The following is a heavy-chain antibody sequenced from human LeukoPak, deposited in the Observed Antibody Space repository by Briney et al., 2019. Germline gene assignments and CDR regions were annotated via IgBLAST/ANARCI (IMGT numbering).Heavy chain of an antibody. Sequence: PSETLSLTCTVSGDSISSYYWSWIRQPAGKGLEWIGRIFTSGSTNYNPSLKSRVTMSVDTSKNQFSLKLASVTAADTAVYYCARLQYCSSTSCYYPFDPWGRGTLVTVSS. CDR2: IFTSGST. CDR1: GDSISSYY. J-gene: IGHJ5*02. D-gene: IGHD2-2*01. V-gene: IGHV4-4*07. CDR3: ARLQYCSSTSCYYPFDP.